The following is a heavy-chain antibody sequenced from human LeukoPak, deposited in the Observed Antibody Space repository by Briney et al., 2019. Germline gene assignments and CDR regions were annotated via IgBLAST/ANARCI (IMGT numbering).Heavy chain of an antibody. CDR1: GDTFTGYY. CDR3: TRSNSCSSNRCYGYYFDY. J-gene: IGHJ4*02. D-gene: IGHD2-2*01. V-gene: IGHV1-2*02. CDR2: INPDNGGT. Sequence: ASVKVSCKASGDTFTGYYMHWVRQAPGQGLEWMGWINPDNGGTKYVQKFQGGVTMTRDTSINTAYMELSRLRSDDTAVYYCTRSNSCSSNRCYGYYFDYWGQGPLVTVSS.